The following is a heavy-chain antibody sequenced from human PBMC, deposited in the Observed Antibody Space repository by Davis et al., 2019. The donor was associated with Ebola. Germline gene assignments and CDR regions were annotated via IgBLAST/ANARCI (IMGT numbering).Heavy chain of an antibody. J-gene: IGHJ4*02. CDR1: GYTFTSYG. Sequence: ASVKVSCKASGYTFTSYGISWVRQPPGQGLEWMGWINAYNGNTDYAQKFQGRVTMTTDTATSTAYLELRSLRSDDTAVYYCARDRMLRAAREIDYWGQGTLVTVSS. D-gene: IGHD3-10*02. CDR2: INAYNGNT. CDR3: ARDRMLRAAREIDY. V-gene: IGHV1-18*01.